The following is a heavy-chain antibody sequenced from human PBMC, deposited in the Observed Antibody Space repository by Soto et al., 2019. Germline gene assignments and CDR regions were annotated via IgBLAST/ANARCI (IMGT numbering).Heavy chain of an antibody. CDR2: IYYSGST. D-gene: IGHD3-10*02. Sequence: QVQLQESGPGLVKPSETLSLTCTVSGVSISTYYWSWIRQPPGKGLEWIGYIYYSGSTNHNPSLRRRVTMSVDTSKNQFSLKLSSVTAADTAVYYCGRGVQGDFWGQGTLVTVSS. CDR3: GRGVQGDF. CDR1: GVSISTYY. V-gene: IGHV4-59*08. J-gene: IGHJ4*02.